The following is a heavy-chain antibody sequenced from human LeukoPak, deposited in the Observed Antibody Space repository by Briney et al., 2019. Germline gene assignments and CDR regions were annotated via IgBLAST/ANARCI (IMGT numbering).Heavy chain of an antibody. CDR2: IKQDGSEK. J-gene: IGHJ4*02. CDR3: ARVKWELGFDY. Sequence: GGSLRLSCAASGFTFSSYGMSWVRQAPGKGLEWVANIKQDGSEKYYVDSVKGRFTISRDNAKNSLYLQMNSLRAEDTAVYYCARVKWELGFDYWGQGTLVTVSS. V-gene: IGHV3-7*01. CDR1: GFTFSSYG. D-gene: IGHD1-26*01.